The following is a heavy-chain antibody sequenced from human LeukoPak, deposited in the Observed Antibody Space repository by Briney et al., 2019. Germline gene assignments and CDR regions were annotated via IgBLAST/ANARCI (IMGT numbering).Heavy chain of an antibody. V-gene: IGHV1-2*02. CDR3: ARGPAAALFDY. CDR2: XIPNSGGT. CDR1: XYTFTDYX. Sequence: ASVKVSCKASXYTFTDYXXXXXXXAXXXXXXWMGWXIPNSGGTXXXXXXXXRVXXXXXXXISTTYMELSSLRSDDTAVYYCARGPAAALFDYWGQGTLVTVSS. D-gene: IGHD6-13*01. J-gene: IGHJ4*02.